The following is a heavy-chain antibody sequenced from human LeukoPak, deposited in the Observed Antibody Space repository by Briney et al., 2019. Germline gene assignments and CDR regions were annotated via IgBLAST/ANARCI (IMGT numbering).Heavy chain of an antibody. CDR3: ARDHRSSGSYWTPHYYYHYGMDV. D-gene: IGHD1-26*01. CDR1: GFTFSSYW. J-gene: IGHJ6*02. Sequence: PGGSLRLSCAASGFTFSSYWMSWVRQAPGKGLEWVANIKQDGSEKYYVDSVKGRFTISRDNAKNSLYLQMNSLRAEDTAVYYCARDHRSSGSYWTPHYYYHYGMDVWGQGTTVTVSS. V-gene: IGHV3-7*01. CDR2: IKQDGSEK.